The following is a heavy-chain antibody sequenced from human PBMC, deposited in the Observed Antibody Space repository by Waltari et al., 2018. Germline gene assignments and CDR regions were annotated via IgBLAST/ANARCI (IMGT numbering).Heavy chain of an antibody. CDR2: IISSSSYI. CDR1: GFTFSSYS. J-gene: IGHJ6*02. CDR3: AREVAWFGELYYYYYGMDV. Sequence: EVQLVESGGGLVKPGGSLRLSCAASGFTFSSYSMNWVRQAPGKGLEWVSSIISSSSYIYYADSVKGRLTISRDNAKNSLYLQMNSLRAEDTAVYYCAREVAWFGELYYYYYGMDVWGQGTTVTVSS. D-gene: IGHD3-10*01. V-gene: IGHV3-21*01.